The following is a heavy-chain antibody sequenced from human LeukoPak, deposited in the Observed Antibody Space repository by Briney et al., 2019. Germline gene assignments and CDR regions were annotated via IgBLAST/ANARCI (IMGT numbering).Heavy chain of an antibody. Sequence: SETVSLTCTVSGGSISSYYWSWIRQPPGKGLEWIGYIYYSGSTNYNPSLKSRVTISVDTSKNQFSLKLSSVTAADTAVYYCARGSMGRWLQPFDYWGQGTLVTVSS. CDR2: IYYSGST. CDR3: ARGSMGRWLQPFDY. V-gene: IGHV4-59*01. D-gene: IGHD5-24*01. CDR1: GGSISSYY. J-gene: IGHJ4*02.